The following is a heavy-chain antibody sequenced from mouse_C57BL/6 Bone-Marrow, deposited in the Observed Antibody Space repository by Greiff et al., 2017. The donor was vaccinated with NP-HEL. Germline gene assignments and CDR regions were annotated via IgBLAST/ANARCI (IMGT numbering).Heavy chain of an antibody. CDR2: ISNGGGST. CDR1: GFTFSDYY. J-gene: IGHJ3*01. Sequence: EVNLVESGGGLVQPGGSLKLSCAASGFTFSDYYMYWVRQTPEKRLEWVANISNGGGSTYYPDTVKGRFTISRDNAKNTLYLQMSRLKSEDTAMYYCARPYGNYLFAYWGQGTLVTVSA. CDR3: ARPYGNYLFAY. D-gene: IGHD2-10*02. V-gene: IGHV5-12*01.